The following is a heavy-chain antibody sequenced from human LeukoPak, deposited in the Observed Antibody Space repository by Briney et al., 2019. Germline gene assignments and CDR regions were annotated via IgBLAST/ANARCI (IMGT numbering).Heavy chain of an antibody. CDR3: AKDLGGIAVAGLSHTFDY. D-gene: IGHD6-19*01. Sequence: GRSQRLSCAASGFTFSSYGMHWVRQAPGKGLEWVAVISYDGSNKYYADSVKGRFTISRDNSKNTLYLQMNSLRAEDTAVYYCAKDLGGIAVAGLSHTFDYWGQGTLVTVSS. CDR1: GFTFSSYG. J-gene: IGHJ4*02. CDR2: ISYDGSNK. V-gene: IGHV3-30*18.